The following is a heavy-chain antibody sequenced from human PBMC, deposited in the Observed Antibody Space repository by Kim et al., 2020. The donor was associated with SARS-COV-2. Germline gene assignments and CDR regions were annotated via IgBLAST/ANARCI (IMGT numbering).Heavy chain of an antibody. CDR2: SYYSGST. J-gene: IGHJ4*02. Sequence: SETLSLTCTVSGGSISSSSYYWGWIRQPPGKGLEWIGSSYYSGSTYYNPSLKIRVTISVDTYKNQFSLKLSSVTAADTAVYYCARRDIVATIGYFDYWGQGTLVTVSS. CDR3: ARRDIVATIGYFDY. CDR1: GGSISSSSYY. D-gene: IGHD5-12*01. V-gene: IGHV4-39*01.